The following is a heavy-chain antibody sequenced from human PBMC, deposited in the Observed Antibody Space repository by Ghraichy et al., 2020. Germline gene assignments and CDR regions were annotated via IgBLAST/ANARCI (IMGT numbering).Heavy chain of an antibody. CDR2: ISAYNGNT. D-gene: IGHD5-24*01. V-gene: IGHV1-18*01. Sequence: ASVKVSCKASGYTFTSYGISWVRQAPGQGLEWMGWISAYNGNTNYAQKLQGRVTMTTDTSTSTAYMELRSLRSDDTAVYYCARVWGERWLQLCHFDYWGQGTLVTVSS. CDR1: GYTFTSYG. CDR3: ARVWGERWLQLCHFDY. J-gene: IGHJ4*02.